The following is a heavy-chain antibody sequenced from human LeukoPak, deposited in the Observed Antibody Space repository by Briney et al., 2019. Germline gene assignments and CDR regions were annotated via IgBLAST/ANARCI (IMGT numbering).Heavy chain of an antibody. CDR2: ISYDGSSK. CDR1: GFTFSSYA. CDR3: AKDRSMVGWLNPLFDY. V-gene: IGHV3-30*04. J-gene: IGHJ4*02. D-gene: IGHD3-10*01. Sequence: LSGGSLRLSCAASGFTFSSYAMHWVRQAPGKGLEWVAVISYDGSSKYYADSVKGRFTISRDNSKNTLYLQMNSLRAEDTAVYYCAKDRSMVGWLNPLFDYWGQGTLVTVSS.